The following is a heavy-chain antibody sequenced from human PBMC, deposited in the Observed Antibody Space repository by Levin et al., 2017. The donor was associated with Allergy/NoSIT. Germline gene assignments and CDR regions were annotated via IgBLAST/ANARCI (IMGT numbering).Heavy chain of an antibody. J-gene: IGHJ4*02. CDR1: GFTVSSNY. V-gene: IGHV3-66*01. D-gene: IGHD1-26*01. CDR2: IYSGGST. CDR3: ARVMSGSRCFDY. Sequence: GESLKISCAASGFTVSSNYMSWVRQAPGKGLEWVSVIYSGGSTYYADSVKGRFTISRDNSKNTLYLQMNSLRAEDTAVYYCARVMSGSRCFDYWGQGTLVTVSS.